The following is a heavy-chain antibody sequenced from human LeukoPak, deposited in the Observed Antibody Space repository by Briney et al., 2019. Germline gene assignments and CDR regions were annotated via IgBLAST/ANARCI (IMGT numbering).Heavy chain of an antibody. CDR1: GGSFSGYY. J-gene: IGHJ4*02. CDR2: INHSGST. D-gene: IGHD5-18*01. CDR3: ARGAWGYSYGQRGLVDY. V-gene: IGHV4-34*01. Sequence: SETLSLTCAVYGGSFSGYYWSWIRQPPGKGLEWIGEINHSGSTNYNPSLKSRVTISVDTSKNQFSLKLSSVTAADTAVYYCARGAWGYSYGQRGLVDYWGQGILVTVSS.